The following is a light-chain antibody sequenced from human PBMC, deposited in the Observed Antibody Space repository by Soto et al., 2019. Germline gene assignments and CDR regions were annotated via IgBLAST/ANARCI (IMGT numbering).Light chain of an antibody. CDR2: GAS. Sequence: EIVLTQSPGTVSLSPGERATLSCRASQSVSSSYLAWYQQKPGQAPRLLIYGASSRATGIPDRFSGSGSGTDFTLTVSRLQPEDFAVYYCQQYATSPPTFGGGTKLEIK. V-gene: IGKV3-20*01. J-gene: IGKJ4*01. CDR1: QSVSSSY. CDR3: QQYATSPPT.